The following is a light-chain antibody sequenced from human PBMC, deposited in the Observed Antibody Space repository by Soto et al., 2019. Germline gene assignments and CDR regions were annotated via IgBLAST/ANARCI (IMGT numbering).Light chain of an antibody. CDR1: SSDISGHNY. J-gene: IGLJ3*02. V-gene: IGLV2-8*01. CDR2: EVS. CDR3: NSYRSSNNLEGV. Sequence: QSALTQPPSASGSPGQSVTISCTGASSDISGHNYVSWYQQHPGKAPKLMIYEVSKRPSWVPDRFSASKSGNTASLTVSGLQAEDEATYYCNSYRSSNNLEGVFGGGTKVTVL.